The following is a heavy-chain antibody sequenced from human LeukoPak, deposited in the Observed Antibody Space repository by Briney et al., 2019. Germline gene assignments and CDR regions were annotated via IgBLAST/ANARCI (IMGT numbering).Heavy chain of an antibody. CDR1: GGTFSSYA. CDR2: IIPIFGTA. D-gene: IGHD6-13*01. V-gene: IGHV1-69*01. Sequence: SVKVSCKASGGTFSSYAISWVRQAPGQGLEWMGGIIPIFGTANYAQKFQGRVTIAADESTSTAYMELSSLRSEDTAVYYCARVLIAAAAPRFDYWGQGTLVTVSS. J-gene: IGHJ4*02. CDR3: ARVLIAAAAPRFDY.